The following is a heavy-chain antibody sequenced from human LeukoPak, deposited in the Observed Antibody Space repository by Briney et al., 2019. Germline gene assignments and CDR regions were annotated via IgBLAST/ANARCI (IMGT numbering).Heavy chain of an antibody. V-gene: IGHV3-21*01. Sequence: GGSLRLSCAASGFTFSSYSMNWVRQAPGKGLEWVSSISSSSSYIYYADSVKGRFTVSRDNAKNSLYLQMNSLRAEDTAVYYCARDCNPDSGDCYHLEGYYYYGMDVWGQGTTVTVSS. CDR3: ARDCNPDSGDCYHLEGYYYYGMDV. CDR2: ISSSSSYI. J-gene: IGHJ6*02. CDR1: GFTFSSYS. D-gene: IGHD2-21*02.